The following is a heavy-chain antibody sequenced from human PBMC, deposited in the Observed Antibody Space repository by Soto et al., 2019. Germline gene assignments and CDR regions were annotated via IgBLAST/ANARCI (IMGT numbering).Heavy chain of an antibody. J-gene: IGHJ6*02. D-gene: IGHD3-10*01. CDR3: ARPMVRGVMGYYGMDV. V-gene: IGHV4-34*01. CDR2: INHSGST. CDR1: GGSFSGYY. Sequence: SETLSLTCAVYGGSFSGYYWGWIRQPPGKGLEWIGEINHSGSTNYNPSLKSRVTISVDTSKNQFSLKLSSVTAADTAVYYCARPMVRGVMGYYGMDVWGQGTTVTVSS.